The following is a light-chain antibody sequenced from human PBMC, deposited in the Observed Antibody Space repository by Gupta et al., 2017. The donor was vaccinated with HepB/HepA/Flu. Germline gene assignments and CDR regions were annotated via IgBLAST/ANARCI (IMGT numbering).Light chain of an antibody. CDR1: QSLVKSNGYNY. CDR3: RQDLESPRS. CDR2: LGS. Sequence: DIVMTQSPLSLPVTPGESASISCRSSQSLVKSNGYNYLEWYLQKPGQSPQLLIDLGSNRASGVPDRFSGRGSGADLTLKISIVDADDVGVYYCRQDLESPRSFGQGTKLEIK. J-gene: IGKJ2*04. V-gene: IGKV2-28*01.